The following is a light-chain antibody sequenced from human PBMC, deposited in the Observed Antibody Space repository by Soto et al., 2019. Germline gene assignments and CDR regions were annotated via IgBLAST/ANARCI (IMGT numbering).Light chain of an antibody. CDR3: HQYSSAPFT. V-gene: IGKV1-39*01. CDR1: QNINTY. Sequence: DIQMTQSPYSLSAAVGDRVTIACRASQNINTYLNWYQQKPGKAPTRLIFDAASLQSGLPSRFSGGGSRTDFTLTIASLQPEDFATYYCHQYSSAPFTFGPGTKVDIK. J-gene: IGKJ3*01. CDR2: DAA.